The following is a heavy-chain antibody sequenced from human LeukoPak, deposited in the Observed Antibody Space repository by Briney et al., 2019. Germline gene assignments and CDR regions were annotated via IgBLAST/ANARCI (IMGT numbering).Heavy chain of an antibody. CDR2: IYYSGST. CDR3: ARGVLRLWVVPAAMRWFDP. V-gene: IGHV4-30-4*01. CDR1: GGSISSGDYY. D-gene: IGHD2-2*01. Sequence: SETLSLTCTVSGGSISSGDYYWSWIRQPPGKGLEWIGYIYYSGSTYYNPSLKSRVTISVDTSKNQFSLKLSSVTAADTAVYYCARGVLRLWVVPAAMRWFDPWGQGTLVTVSS. J-gene: IGHJ5*02.